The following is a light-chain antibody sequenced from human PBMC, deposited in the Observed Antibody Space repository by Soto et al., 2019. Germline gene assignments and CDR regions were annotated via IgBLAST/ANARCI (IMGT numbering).Light chain of an antibody. Sequence: AIQLTQSPSSLSASVGDRVTITCRASQGISSALAWYQQKPGKAPKLLIYDASSLESGVPSTFSGSGSGTDFTLTISSLQPEDFATYYCQQFNSYPFMYTFGQGTKLEIK. CDR2: DAS. V-gene: IGKV1-13*02. CDR1: QGISSA. CDR3: QQFNSYPFMYT. J-gene: IGKJ2*01.